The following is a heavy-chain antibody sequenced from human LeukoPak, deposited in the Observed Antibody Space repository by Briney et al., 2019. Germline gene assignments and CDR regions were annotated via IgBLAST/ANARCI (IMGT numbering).Heavy chain of an antibody. CDR2: IWYDGSTK. CDR1: GFTFSSYG. D-gene: IGHD3-10*01. V-gene: IGHV3-33*06. Sequence: PGGSLRHSCAASGFTFSSYGMHWVRQAPGKGLEWVEVIWYDGSTKYYPDSVKGRFTISRDNSKNTLYLQMNSLRAEDTAVYYCAKDLSKGSGNYWGQGTLVTVSS. CDR3: AKDLSKGSGNY. J-gene: IGHJ4*02.